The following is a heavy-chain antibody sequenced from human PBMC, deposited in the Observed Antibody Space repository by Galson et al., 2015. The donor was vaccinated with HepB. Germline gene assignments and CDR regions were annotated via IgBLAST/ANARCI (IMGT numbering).Heavy chain of an antibody. D-gene: IGHD2-15*01. J-gene: IGHJ6*02. CDR2: ISSSSNYI. CDR1: GSTFSDYS. V-gene: IGHV3-21*06. Sequence: SLRLSCAASGSTFSDYSMNWVRQAPGKGLEWVSSISSSSNYIYYADSVSGRFTTSRDNAKNSLCLQMDSLRAEDTAMYYCARVDCSGAACQGFGMDVWGQGTAVTVSS. CDR3: ARVDCSGAACQGFGMDV.